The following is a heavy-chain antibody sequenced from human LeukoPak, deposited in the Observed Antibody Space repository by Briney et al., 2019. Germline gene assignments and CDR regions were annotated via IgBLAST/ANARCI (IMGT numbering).Heavy chain of an antibody. CDR2: INHSGST. J-gene: IGHJ4*02. CDR1: GGSFSGYY. D-gene: IGHD5-12*01. V-gene: IGHV4-34*01. Sequence: SETLSLTCAVYGGSFSGYYWSWIRQPPGKGLEWIGEINHSGSTNYNPSLKSRVTISVDTSKNQFSLKLSSVTAADTAVYYCARTETRGVVWWLPKDYWGQGTLVTVSS. CDR3: ARTETRGVVWWLPKDY.